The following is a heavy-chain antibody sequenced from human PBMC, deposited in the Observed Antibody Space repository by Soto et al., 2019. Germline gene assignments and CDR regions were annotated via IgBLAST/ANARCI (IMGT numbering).Heavy chain of an antibody. Sequence: SVKVSCKASGGTFSSYAISWVRQAPGQGLEWMGGIIPIFGTANYAQKFQGRVTITADESTSTAYMELRSLRSEDTAVYYCARDPEYYYDSSGYKGGVWRQGTLATVSP. CDR2: IIPIFGTA. V-gene: IGHV1-69*13. J-gene: IGHJ4*02. CDR3: ARDPEYYYDSSGYKGGV. D-gene: IGHD3-22*01. CDR1: GGTFSSYA.